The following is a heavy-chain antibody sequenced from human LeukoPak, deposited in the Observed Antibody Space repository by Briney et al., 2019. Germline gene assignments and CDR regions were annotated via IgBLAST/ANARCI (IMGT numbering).Heavy chain of an antibody. CDR1: DGSIKTNYW. CDR3: ARDRTIFDPRVTDGPTPPYYYYGMDV. D-gene: IGHD3-3*01. CDR2: XXXXXXX. V-gene: IGHV4-4*02. Sequence: SETLSLTCTVSDGSIKTNYWWTWVRQPPGKGLEXXXXXXXXXXXXXYNPSLKSRVTISVDKPKSQFSLKLTSVTAADTAVYXXARDRTIFDPRVTDGPTPPYYYYGMDVWGQGTTVTVSS. J-gene: IGHJ6*02.